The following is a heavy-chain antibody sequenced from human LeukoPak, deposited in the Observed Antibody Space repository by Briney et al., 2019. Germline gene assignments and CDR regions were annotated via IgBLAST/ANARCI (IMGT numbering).Heavy chain of an antibody. Sequence: GGSLRLSCAASGFQFGDFWMAWVRQTPGKGLEWVADIKEDGSEEHYVDSVKGRFAISRDNDRNSLFLQMNSLRGDDTAVYYCARVGRNILVAGFGGFDIWGQGTMVTVSS. V-gene: IGHV3-7*01. D-gene: IGHD2-15*01. J-gene: IGHJ3*02. CDR1: GFQFGDFW. CDR3: ARVGRNILVAGFGGFDI. CDR2: IKEDGSEE.